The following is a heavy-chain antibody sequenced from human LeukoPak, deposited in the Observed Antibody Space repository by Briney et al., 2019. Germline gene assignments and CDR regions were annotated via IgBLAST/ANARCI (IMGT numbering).Heavy chain of an antibody. J-gene: IGHJ4*02. V-gene: IGHV3-21*01. D-gene: IGHD1-26*01. CDR2: ISSSSSYI. CDR3: ASGVGATTGDY. Sequence: GGSLRLSCAASGFTFSSYSMNWVRQAPGKGLEWVSSISSSSSYIYYADSVKGRFTISRDNAKNSLYLQMNSLRAEDTAVYYCASGVGATTGDYWGQGTLVTVSS. CDR1: GFTFSSYS.